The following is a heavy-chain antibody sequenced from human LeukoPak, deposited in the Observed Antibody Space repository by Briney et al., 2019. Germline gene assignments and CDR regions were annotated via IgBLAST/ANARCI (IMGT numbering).Heavy chain of an antibody. V-gene: IGHV3-21*06. CDR2: ISSSSSYI. J-gene: IGHJ3*02. Sequence: GGSLRLSCAASGFTFSSYTMNWVRQAPGKGLEWVSSISSSSSYIYYADSVEGRFTISRDNAKNSLYLQMNSLRAEDTAVYYCARDTYDILTGYYKWAFDIWGQGTMATVSS. CDR1: GFTFSSYT. CDR3: ARDTYDILTGYYKWAFDI. D-gene: IGHD3-9*01.